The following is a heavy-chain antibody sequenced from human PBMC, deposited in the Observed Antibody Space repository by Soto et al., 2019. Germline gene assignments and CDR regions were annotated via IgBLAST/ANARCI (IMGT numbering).Heavy chain of an antibody. V-gene: IGHV5-51*01. J-gene: IGHJ2*01. D-gene: IGHD2-15*01. CDR2: IYPGDSDT. CDR3: ARQSGGTVVNSWWYFDL. Sequence: GESLKISCKGSGYSFTSYWIGWVRQMPGKGLEWMGIIYPGDSDTRYSPSFQGQVTISADKSISTAYLQWSSLKDSDTAMYYCARQSGGTVVNSWWYFDLWGRGTLVTVSS. CDR1: GYSFTSYW.